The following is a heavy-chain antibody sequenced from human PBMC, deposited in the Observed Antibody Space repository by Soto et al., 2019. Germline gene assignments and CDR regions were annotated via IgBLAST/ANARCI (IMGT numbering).Heavy chain of an antibody. CDR1: GDSLTISDFL. Sequence: QLLEAGPGLVKPSGTLSPSCTVFGDSLTISDFLWGWVRQSPGKGLEGIGGICYCGSAYYKPSLGSRATLSVDTSRNQFFLSVTSVTAADTAVYYCARPLYAHWAFGIWGQGKLVTVSS. CDR3: ARPLYAHWAFGI. V-gene: IGHV4-39*01. CDR2: ICYCGSA. J-gene: IGHJ3*02. D-gene: IGHD2-2*01.